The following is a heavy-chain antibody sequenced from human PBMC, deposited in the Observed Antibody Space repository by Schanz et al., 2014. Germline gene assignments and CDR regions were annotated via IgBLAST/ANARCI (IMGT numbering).Heavy chain of an antibody. D-gene: IGHD3-22*01. CDR3: AREVGLYDRGWFDP. CDR1: GGTFSSYA. CDR2: IIPILGIA. Sequence: QVQLVQSGPEVKKPGSPVKVSCKSSGGTFSSYAISWVRQAPGQGLEWMGRIIPILGIATYAQKFQGRLTITADKSSDTAYMELSSLRSEDTAVYYCAREVGLYDRGWFDPWGQGTLVTVSS. V-gene: IGHV1-69*04. J-gene: IGHJ5*02.